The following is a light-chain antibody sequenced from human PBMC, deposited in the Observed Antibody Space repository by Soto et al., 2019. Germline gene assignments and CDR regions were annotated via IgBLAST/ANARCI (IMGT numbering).Light chain of an antibody. CDR3: SSYTSISTYV. Sequence: QSVLTQPDSVSGSPGQSITISCTGTSSDVGGYDFVSWYQHHPGKAPRLMIYDVSHRPSGVSDRFSASKSGNTASLTISGLLAEDEADYYCSSYTSISTYVFGTGTKVTVL. V-gene: IGLV2-14*03. J-gene: IGLJ1*01. CDR1: SSDVGGYDF. CDR2: DVS.